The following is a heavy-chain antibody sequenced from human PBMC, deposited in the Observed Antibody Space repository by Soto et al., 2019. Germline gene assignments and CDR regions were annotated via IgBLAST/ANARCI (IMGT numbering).Heavy chain of an antibody. J-gene: IGHJ4*02. Sequence: EVQVLDSGGGLVQPGGSLRLSCAASGFTFTNYPMAWVRQAPAKGLEWVSTISGNGGSTFYADSVKGRFTISRDNSKNTVYLQMNSLRVEDTAVYYCAKRPLKFEGSYFDYWGQGTLVTVSS. V-gene: IGHV3-23*01. D-gene: IGHD3-10*01. CDR3: AKRPLKFEGSYFDY. CDR2: ISGNGGST. CDR1: GFTFTNYP.